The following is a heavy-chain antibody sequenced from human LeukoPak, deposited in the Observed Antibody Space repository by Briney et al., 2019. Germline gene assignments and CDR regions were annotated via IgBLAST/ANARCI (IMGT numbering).Heavy chain of an antibody. CDR2: INHSGST. CDR1: GGSFSGYY. J-gene: IGHJ4*02. V-gene: IGHV4-34*01. CDR3: ARNYGGF. Sequence: SETLSLTCAVYGGSFSGYYWSWIRQPPGKGLEWIGEINHSGSTNYNPSLKSRVTISVDTSKNQFSLKLSSVTAADTAVYYCARNYGGFWGQGTLVTVSS.